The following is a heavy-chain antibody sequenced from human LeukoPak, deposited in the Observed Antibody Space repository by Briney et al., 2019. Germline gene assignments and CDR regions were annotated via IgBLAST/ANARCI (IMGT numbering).Heavy chain of an antibody. D-gene: IGHD3-10*01. CDR3: ARDAYYYGSGSHWASNWFDP. J-gene: IGHJ5*02. V-gene: IGHV1-69*13. CDR1: GGTFSSYA. CDR2: IIPIFGTA. Sequence: SVKVSCKASGGTFSSYAMSWVRQAPGQGLEWMGEIIPIFGTANYAQKFQGRVTITADESTSTAYMELSSLRSEDTAVYYCARDAYYYGSGSHWASNWFDPWGQGTLVTVSS.